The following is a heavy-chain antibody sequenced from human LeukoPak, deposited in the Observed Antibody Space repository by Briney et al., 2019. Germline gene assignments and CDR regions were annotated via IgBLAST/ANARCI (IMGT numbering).Heavy chain of an antibody. D-gene: IGHD3-16*02. CDR1: GYTFTGYY. J-gene: IGHJ5*02. V-gene: IGHV1-2*04. Sequence: ASVKVSCKASGYTFTGYYMHWVRQAPGQGLEWMGWINPNCGGTNYARKFQGWVTMTRDTSISTAYMELSRLRSDDTAVYYCARERGLNDYVWGSYRHRWFDPWGQGTLVTVSS. CDR2: INPNCGGT. CDR3: ARERGLNDYVWGSYRHRWFDP.